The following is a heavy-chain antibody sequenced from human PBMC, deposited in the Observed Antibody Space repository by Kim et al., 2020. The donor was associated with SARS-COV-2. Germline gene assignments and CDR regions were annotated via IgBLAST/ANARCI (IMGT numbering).Heavy chain of an antibody. D-gene: IGHD3-22*01. CDR1: GGSFSGYY. CDR2: INHSGST. CDR3: ARGTLHDSSALRYGMDV. V-gene: IGHV4-34*01. J-gene: IGHJ6*02. Sequence: SETLSLTCAVYGGSFSGYYWSWIRQPPGKGLEWIGEINHSGSTNYNPSLKSRVTISVDTSKNQFSLKLSSVTAADTAVYYCARGTLHDSSALRYGMDVWGQGTTVTVSS.